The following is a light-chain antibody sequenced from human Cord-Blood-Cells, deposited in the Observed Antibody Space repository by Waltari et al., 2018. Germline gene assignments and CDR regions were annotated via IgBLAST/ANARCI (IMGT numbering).Light chain of an antibody. J-gene: IGLJ2*01. CDR2: RNK. V-gene: IGLV1-47*01. CDR3: AAWDDSLSGVV. Sequence: QSVLTQPPSASGTPGQRVTISCSGISSNIGSNYVYWYRQLPGTAPKLLIYRNKPQPSGVPSRFSGSKSGTSASLAISGLRAEDEADYYWAAWDDSLSGVVFGGGTKLTVL. CDR1: SSNIGSNY.